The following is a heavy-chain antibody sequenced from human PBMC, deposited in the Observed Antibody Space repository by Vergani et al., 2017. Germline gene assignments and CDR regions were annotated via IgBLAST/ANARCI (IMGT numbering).Heavy chain of an antibody. J-gene: IGHJ2*01. CDR2: IYYSGST. CDR3: ARDKSGSYGRGHWYFDF. CDR1: GGSISSGGYY. D-gene: IGHD1-26*01. Sequence: QVQLQELGPGLVKPSQTLSLTCTVSGGSISSGGYYWSWIRQHPGKGLEWIGYIYYSGSTYYNPSLKSRVTISVDTSKNQFSLKLSSVTAADTAVYYCARDKSGSYGRGHWYFDFWGRGTLVTVSS. V-gene: IGHV4-31*03.